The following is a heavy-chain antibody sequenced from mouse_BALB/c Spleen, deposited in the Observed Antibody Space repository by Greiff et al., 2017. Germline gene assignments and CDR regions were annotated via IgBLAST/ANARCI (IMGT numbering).Heavy chain of an antibody. V-gene: IGHV5-9-4*01. Sequence: EVQLVESGGGLVKPGGSLKLSCAASGFTFSSYAMSWVRQSPEKRLEWVAEISSGGSYTYYPDTVTGRFTISRDNAKNTLYLEMSSLRSEDTAMYYCARDQDGYDSWFAYWGQGTLVTVSA. CDR1: GFTFSSYA. J-gene: IGHJ3*01. D-gene: IGHD2-2*01. CDR2: ISSGGSYT. CDR3: ARDQDGYDSWFAY.